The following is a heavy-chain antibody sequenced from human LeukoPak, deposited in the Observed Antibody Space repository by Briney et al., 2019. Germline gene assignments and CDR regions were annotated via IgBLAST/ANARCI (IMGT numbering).Heavy chain of an antibody. J-gene: IGHJ1*01. Sequence: ASVKVSCKASGYTFTGYYMHWVRQAPGQGLEWMGWIIPNSGGTNYAQKFQGRVTMTRDTSISTAYMEMSRLRSDDTAVYYCARVPVEYSSSSSYFQHWGQGTLVTVSS. CDR3: ARVPVEYSSSSSYFQH. CDR2: IIPNSGGT. V-gene: IGHV1-2*02. CDR1: GYTFTGYY. D-gene: IGHD6-6*01.